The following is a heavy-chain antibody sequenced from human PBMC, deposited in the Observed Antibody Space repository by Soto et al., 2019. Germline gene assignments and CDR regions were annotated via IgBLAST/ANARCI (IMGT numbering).Heavy chain of an antibody. Sequence: QVQLQQWGAGLLKPSETLSLTCGVYGGSFSGYYWSWIRQPPGKGLEWIGEITHSGSTNYNPSLKIRVTISLETSKILFSLKLSSVTAADTAVYYCARAGNCSGGSCYSGIDYWGQGTLVTVSS. J-gene: IGHJ4*02. D-gene: IGHD2-15*01. CDR2: ITHSGST. CDR1: GGSFSGYY. V-gene: IGHV4-34*01. CDR3: ARAGNCSGGSCYSGIDY.